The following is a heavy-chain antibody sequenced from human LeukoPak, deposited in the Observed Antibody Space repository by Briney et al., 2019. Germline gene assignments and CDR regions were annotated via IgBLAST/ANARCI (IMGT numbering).Heavy chain of an antibody. J-gene: IGHJ3*01. D-gene: IGHD5-18*01. CDR3: AKNPEPRGYSYAPDAFDL. CDR1: GFTFSSYG. V-gene: IGHV3-30*02. Sequence: GGSLRLSCAASGFTFSSYGMHWVRQAPGKGLEWVAFIRYDGSNKYYADSVKGRFTISRDNSKNTLYLQMNSLRAEDTAVYYCAKNPEPRGYSYAPDAFDLWGQGTMVTVSS. CDR2: IRYDGSNK.